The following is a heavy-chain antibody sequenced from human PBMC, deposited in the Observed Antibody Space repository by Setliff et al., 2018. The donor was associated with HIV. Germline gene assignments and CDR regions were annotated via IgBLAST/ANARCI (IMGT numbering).Heavy chain of an antibody. CDR2: ISVDSGDS. J-gene: IGHJ4*02. Sequence: ASVKVSCKASGYTFRNQGLSWVRQAPGQGPEWMGWISVDSGDSYYGQKFQDRVIMTADTSTNTAYIELRSLRSDDSAIFYCARVLIGGRDIVVGAHDYWGQGTLVTVSS. D-gene: IGHD2-15*01. V-gene: IGHV1-18*01. CDR3: ARVLIGGRDIVVGAHDY. CDR1: GYTFRNQG.